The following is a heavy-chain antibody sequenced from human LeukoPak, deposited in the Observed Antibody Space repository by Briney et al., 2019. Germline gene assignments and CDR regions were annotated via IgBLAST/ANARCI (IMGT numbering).Heavy chain of an antibody. Sequence: GGSLRLSCAASGFTVSSNYMSWVRQAPGKGLEWVSVIYSGGSTYYADSVKGRFTISRDNAKNTLYLQMNSLRAEDTAVYYCARVEWYAMEDAFDIWGQGTMVTVSS. CDR1: GFTVSSNY. CDR3: ARVEWYAMEDAFDI. D-gene: IGHD3-3*01. J-gene: IGHJ3*02. V-gene: IGHV3-53*01. CDR2: IYSGGST.